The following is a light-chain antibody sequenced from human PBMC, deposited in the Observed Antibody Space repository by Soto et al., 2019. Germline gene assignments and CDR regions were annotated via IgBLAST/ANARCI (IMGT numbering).Light chain of an antibody. Sequence: DIQMTQSPSSLSASEGDRVTLTCRASQSISRYLNWYQQKPGRAPKLLMYGASNLQNGVPSRFSGSGSGTDFTLTISNLQPADFATYYCQQSYGTPRSFGGGTKVEIK. CDR3: QQSYGTPRS. V-gene: IGKV1-39*01. CDR1: QSISRY. CDR2: GAS. J-gene: IGKJ4*01.